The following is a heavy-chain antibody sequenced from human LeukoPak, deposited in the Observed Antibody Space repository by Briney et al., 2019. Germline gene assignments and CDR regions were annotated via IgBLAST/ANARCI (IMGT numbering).Heavy chain of an antibody. CDR1: GGTFCSYA. J-gene: IGHJ3*02. CDR2: IIPIFGTA. CDR3: ARDRLSSSSAFAFDI. V-gene: IGHV1-69*05. Sequence: SVKVSCKASGGTFCSYAISWVRQAPGQGLEWMGRIIPIFGTANYAQKFQGRVTITTDESTSTAYMELSSLRSEDTAVYYCARDRLSSSSAFAFDIWGQGTMVTVSS. D-gene: IGHD6-6*01.